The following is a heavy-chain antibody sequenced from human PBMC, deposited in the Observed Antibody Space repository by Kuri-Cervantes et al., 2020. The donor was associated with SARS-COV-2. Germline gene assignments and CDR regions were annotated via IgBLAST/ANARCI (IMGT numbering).Heavy chain of an antibody. D-gene: IGHD2-2*01. CDR1: GFTVSSNY. CDR2: IYSGGST. V-gene: IGHV3-53*01. Sequence: GSLRLSCAASGFTVSSNYMSWVRQAPGKGLEWVSVIYSGGSTYYADSVKGRFTISRDNSKNTLYLQMNSLRAEDTAVYYCARGVVPAAKYYYYGMDVWGQGTTVTVSS. J-gene: IGHJ6*02. CDR3: ARGVVPAAKYYYYGMDV.